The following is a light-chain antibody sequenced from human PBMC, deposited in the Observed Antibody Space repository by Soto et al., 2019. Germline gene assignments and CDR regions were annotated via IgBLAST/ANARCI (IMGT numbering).Light chain of an antibody. V-gene: IGKV3-15*01. CDR2: YAS. CDR3: QQYNNLPSGTT. CDR1: LTVSTN. J-gene: IGKJ3*01. Sequence: DIVMTQSPATLSVSPGERATLSCRASLTVSTNLAWYQQKPGQAPRLLIYYASTRATGIPARFSGSGSVKEFPLHISSVQAEDSAVFYLQQYNNLPSGTTFGPGTKLEIK.